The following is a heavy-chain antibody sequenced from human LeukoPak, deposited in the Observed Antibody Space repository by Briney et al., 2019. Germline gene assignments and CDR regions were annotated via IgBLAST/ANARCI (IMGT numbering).Heavy chain of an antibody. J-gene: IGHJ3*02. V-gene: IGHV3-74*03. CDR1: GFTFNRFW. Sequence: GGSLRLSCAASGFTFNRFWMHWVRQVPGKGLEWVSRINSDGSNTTYADSVRGRLTTSRDNAKDTVYLQMNSLRPDDTAVYYCTRDYGMAGPTNAFDIWGQGTMRPVSS. CDR2: INSDGSNT. CDR3: TRDYGMAGPTNAFDI. D-gene: IGHD5-24*01.